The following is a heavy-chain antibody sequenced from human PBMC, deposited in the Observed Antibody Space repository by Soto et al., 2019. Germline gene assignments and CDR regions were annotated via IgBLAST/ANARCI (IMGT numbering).Heavy chain of an antibody. V-gene: IGHV3-15*01. CDR3: TTEFGYCSGGRCSGWFDP. Sequence: GGSLRLSCAASGFTFSNAWMSWVRQAPGKGLEWVGRIKSKTDGGTTDYAAPVKGRFTISRDDSKNTLYLQMNSLKTEDTAVYYCTTEFGYCSGGRCSGWFDPWGQGALVTVSS. D-gene: IGHD2-15*01. CDR2: IKSKTDGGTT. CDR1: GFTFSNAW. J-gene: IGHJ5*02.